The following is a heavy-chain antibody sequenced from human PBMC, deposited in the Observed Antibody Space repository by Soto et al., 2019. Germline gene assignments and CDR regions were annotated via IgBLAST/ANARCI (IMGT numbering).Heavy chain of an antibody. Sequence: GGSLRLSCAASGFNFSAYGMHWVRQAPGTGLERVSIFRVSASKTHYADSVKGRFTISRDTSKNMLFLQMNSLRAEDTAIYYCAKDSHWAIISPTHDYWGQGTLVTVSS. D-gene: IGHD2-2*01. CDR2: FRVSASKT. J-gene: IGHJ4*02. CDR1: GFNFSAYG. CDR3: AKDSHWAIISPTHDY. V-gene: IGHV3-23*01.